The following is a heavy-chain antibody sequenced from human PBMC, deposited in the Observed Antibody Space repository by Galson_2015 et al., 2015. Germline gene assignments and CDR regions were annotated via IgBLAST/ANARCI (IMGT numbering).Heavy chain of an antibody. D-gene: IGHD6-13*01. J-gene: IGHJ4*02. CDR2: ISSSSSTM. CDR3: ARDWEMPAAGPQTSDY. Sequence: SLRLSCAASGFTFSSYAMNWVRQAPGKGLGWVSYISSSSSTMYYADPVKGRFTISRDNAKNSLYLQMNSLRDEDTAEYYCARDWEMPAAGPQTSDYWGQGTLVTVSS. CDR1: GFTFSSYA. V-gene: IGHV3-48*02.